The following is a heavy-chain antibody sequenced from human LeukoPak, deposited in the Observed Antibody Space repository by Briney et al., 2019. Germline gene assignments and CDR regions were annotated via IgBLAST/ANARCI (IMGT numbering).Heavy chain of an antibody. CDR1: GGSISSGGYS. V-gene: IGHV4-30-2*02. Sequence: PSQTLSLTCAVSGGSISSGGYSWSWIRQPPGKGLEWIGYIYHSGSTYYNPSLKSRVSISVDTSKNQFSLKLSSVTAADTAVYYCAIDRGGSYSDYWGQGTLVTVSS. D-gene: IGHD1-26*01. J-gene: IGHJ4*02. CDR2: IYHSGST. CDR3: AIDRGGSYSDY.